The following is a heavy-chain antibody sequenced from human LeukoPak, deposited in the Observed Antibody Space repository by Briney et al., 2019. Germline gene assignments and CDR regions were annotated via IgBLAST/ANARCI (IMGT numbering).Heavy chain of an antibody. J-gene: IGHJ4*02. CDR1: GGTFSSYA. D-gene: IGHD6-6*01. CDR2: IIPIFGTA. CDR3: ARGYSSSSFSYFDY. Sequence: VASVKVSCKASGGTFSSYAISWVRQAPGQGLEWMGGIIPIFGTANYAQKFQGRVTITADESTSTAYMELSSLRSEDTAVYYCARGYSSSSFSYFDYWGQGTLVTVSS. V-gene: IGHV1-69*13.